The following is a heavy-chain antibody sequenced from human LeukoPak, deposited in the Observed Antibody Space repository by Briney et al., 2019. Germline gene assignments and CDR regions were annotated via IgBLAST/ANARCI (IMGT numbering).Heavy chain of an antibody. D-gene: IGHD4-17*01. J-gene: IGHJ6*02. CDR2: ISAYNGYT. CDR3: ASDKTLVTTSPYYYYYGMDV. V-gene: IGHV1-18*01. Sequence: ASVKVSCKASGYTFTSYGISWVRQAPGQGLEWMGWISAYNGYTNYAQKLQGRVTMTTDTSTSTAYMELRSLRSDDTAVYYCASDKTLVTTSPYYYYYGMDVWGQGTTVTVSS. CDR1: GYTFTSYG.